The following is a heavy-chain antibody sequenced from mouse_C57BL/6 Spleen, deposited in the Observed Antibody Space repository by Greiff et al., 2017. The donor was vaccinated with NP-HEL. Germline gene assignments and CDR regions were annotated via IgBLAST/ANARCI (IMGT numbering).Heavy chain of an antibody. J-gene: IGHJ2*01. Sequence: VQLQQSGPVLVKPGASVKMSCKASGYTFTDYYMNWVKQSHGKSLEWFGVINPYNGGTSYNQKFKGKATLTVDKSSSTAYMESNSLTSEDSAVYYGARSWDGNPHFDYWGQGTTLTVSS. V-gene: IGHV1-19*01. CDR1: GYTFTDYY. CDR2: INPYNGGT. D-gene: IGHD2-1*01. CDR3: ARSWDGNPHFDY.